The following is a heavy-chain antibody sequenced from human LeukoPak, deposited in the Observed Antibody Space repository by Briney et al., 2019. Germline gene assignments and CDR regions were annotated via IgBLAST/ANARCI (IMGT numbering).Heavy chain of an antibody. CDR1: GFTFSRYA. Sequence: GGSLRLSCAASGFTFSRYAMSWVRQAPGKGLEWVSAISGSGGSTYYADSVKGRFTISRDNSKNTLYLQMNSLRAEDTALYYCAKGGSGYFADLWGQGTLGTVSS. V-gene: IGHV3-23*01. CDR2: ISGSGGST. CDR3: AKGGSGYFADL. J-gene: IGHJ5*02. D-gene: IGHD3-22*01.